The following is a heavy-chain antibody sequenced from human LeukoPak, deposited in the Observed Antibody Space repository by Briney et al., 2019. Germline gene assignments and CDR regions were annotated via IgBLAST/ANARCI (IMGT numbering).Heavy chain of an antibody. J-gene: IGHJ3*02. D-gene: IGHD6-19*01. CDR1: GFTFSSYW. V-gene: IGHV3-7*01. Sequence: GGSLRLSCAASGFTFSSYWMSWVRQAPGKGLEWVANIKQDGSEKYYVDSVKGRFTISRDNAKNSLYLQMNSLRAEDTAVYYCAKDYPSMRIGEASHASDIWGQGTMVTVSS. CDR2: IKQDGSEK. CDR3: AKDYPSMRIGEASHASDI.